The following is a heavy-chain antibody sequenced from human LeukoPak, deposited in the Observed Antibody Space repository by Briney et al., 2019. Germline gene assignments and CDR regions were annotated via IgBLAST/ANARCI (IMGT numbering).Heavy chain of an antibody. J-gene: IGHJ4*02. CDR2: VYYSGSP. CDR1: GGSISNYY. D-gene: IGHD1-26*01. CDR3: AGDHYSGRFDY. V-gene: IGHV4-59*01. Sequence: SETLSLTCTVSGGSISNYYWSWIRQPPGKGLECVGYVYYSGSPDYNPSLKSRVTISIDTSKNQFSLKLSSVTAADTAVYYCAGDHYSGRFDYWGQGTLVTVSS.